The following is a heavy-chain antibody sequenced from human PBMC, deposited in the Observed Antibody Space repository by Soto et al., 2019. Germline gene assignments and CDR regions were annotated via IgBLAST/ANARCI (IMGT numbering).Heavy chain of an antibody. CDR1: GFTFSSYA. D-gene: IGHD4-17*01. V-gene: IGHV3-30-3*01. Sequence: QVQLVESGGGVVQPGRSLRLSCAASGFTFSSYAMHWVRQAPGKGLEWVAVISDDGSNKYYADSVKGRFTISRDNSKNTLYLQMNSLRAEDTAVYYCATGTTFSSFDYWGQGTLVTVSS. CDR3: ATGTTFSSFDY. CDR2: ISDDGSNK. J-gene: IGHJ4*02.